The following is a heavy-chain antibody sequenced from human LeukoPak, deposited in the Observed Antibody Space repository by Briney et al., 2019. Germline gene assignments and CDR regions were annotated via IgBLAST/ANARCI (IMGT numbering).Heavy chain of an antibody. Sequence: PSQTLSLTCTVSGGTISSGSYYWSWIRQPAGKGLEWIGRIYTSGSTNYNPSLKSRVTISVDTSKNQFSLKLSSVTAADTAVYYCARSLSLRFLEWFPFDYWGQGTLVTVSS. CDR2: IYTSGST. CDR3: ARSLSLRFLEWFPFDY. J-gene: IGHJ4*02. CDR1: GGTISSGSYY. V-gene: IGHV4-61*02. D-gene: IGHD3-3*01.